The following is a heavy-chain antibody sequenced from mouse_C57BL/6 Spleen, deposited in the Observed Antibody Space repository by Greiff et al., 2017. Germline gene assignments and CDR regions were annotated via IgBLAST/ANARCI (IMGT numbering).Heavy chain of an antibody. V-gene: IGHV3-6*01. J-gene: IGHJ4*01. CDR2: ISYDGSN. CDR1: GYSITSGYY. CDR3: ARDLPVDY. Sequence: EVQLQESGPGLVKPSQSLSLTCSVTGYSITSGYYWNWIRQFPGNKLEWMGYISYDGSNNYNPSLKNRISITRDKSKNQFFLKLNSVTTEDTATYCCARDLPVDYWGQGTSVTVSS.